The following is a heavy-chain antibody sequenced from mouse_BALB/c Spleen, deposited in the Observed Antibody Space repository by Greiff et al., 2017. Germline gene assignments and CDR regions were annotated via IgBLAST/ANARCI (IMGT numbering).Heavy chain of an antibody. D-gene: IGHD2-2*01. CDR1: GFSLSTSGMG. CDR3: ARSRGGYPFYYAMDY. J-gene: IGHJ4*01. CDR2: ISWDDDK. Sequence: QVTLKECGPGILQPSQTLSLTCSFSGFSLSTSGMGVSWIRQPSGKGLEWLAHISWDDDKRYNPSLKSRLTISKDTSSNQVFLKITSVDTADTATYYCARSRGGYPFYYAMDYWGQGTSVTVSS. V-gene: IGHV8-12*01.